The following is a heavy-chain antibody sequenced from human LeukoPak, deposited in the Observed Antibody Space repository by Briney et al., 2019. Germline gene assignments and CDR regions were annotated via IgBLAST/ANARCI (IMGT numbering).Heavy chain of an antibody. J-gene: IGHJ4*02. CDR3: ARDLRTPSDTNIAIDY. V-gene: IGHV3-7*01. D-gene: IGHD4-23*01. CDR2: IKSDGSET. CDR1: GFTFSSSW. Sequence: GGSLRLSCAASGFTFSSSWMSWVRQAPGKGLEWVANIKSDGSETYYVDSVKGRFTVSRDNAKNSLYLQMNSLRAEDTAVYYCARDLRTPSDTNIAIDYWGQGTLVTVSS.